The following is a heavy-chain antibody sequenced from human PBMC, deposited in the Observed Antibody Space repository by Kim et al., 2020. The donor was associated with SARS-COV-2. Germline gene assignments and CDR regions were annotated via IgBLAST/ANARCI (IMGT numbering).Heavy chain of an antibody. CDR1: SDSVTTYY. V-gene: IGHV4-59*02. CDR3: ARGAIIGLDH. CDR2: IYYSGNT. J-gene: IGHJ4*02. Sequence: SETLSLTCSVSSDSVTTYYWTWIRQPPGKGLEWIGYIYYSGNTGSNPSLKSRVTISVDTSRNQFSLRLRSVTAADTAVYYCARGAIIGLDHWGQGALVTVST.